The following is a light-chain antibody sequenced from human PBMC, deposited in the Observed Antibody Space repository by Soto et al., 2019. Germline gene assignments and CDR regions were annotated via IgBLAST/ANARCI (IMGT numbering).Light chain of an antibody. CDR2: GAS. CDR1: QSVSSSY. CDR3: QQYGSSSYT. V-gene: IGKV3-20*01. Sequence: EIVVTQSPGTLSLSPGERATLSCRASQSVSSSYLAWYQQNPGQAPRLLIYGASSRATGIPDRFSGSGSGTDVTLTISRLEPEDFAVYYCQQYGSSSYTFGQGTKLEIK. J-gene: IGKJ2*01.